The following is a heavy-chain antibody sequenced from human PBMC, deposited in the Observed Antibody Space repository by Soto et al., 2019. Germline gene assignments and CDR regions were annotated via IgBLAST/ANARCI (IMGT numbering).Heavy chain of an antibody. V-gene: IGHV5-51*03. CDR3: ARRGGYRRGGSCYAVDY. D-gene: IGHD2-15*01. CDR1: GYSFTAYW. J-gene: IGHJ4*02. Sequence: EVQLVQSGAEVKKPGESLKNYCKGSGYSFTAYWIGWVRQMPGKGLEWMGIIYPGDSDTGYSPSFQGQVTISADKSISTAYLQWSSLKASDTAMYYCARRGGYRRGGSCYAVDYWGQGTLVTVSS. CDR2: IYPGDSDT.